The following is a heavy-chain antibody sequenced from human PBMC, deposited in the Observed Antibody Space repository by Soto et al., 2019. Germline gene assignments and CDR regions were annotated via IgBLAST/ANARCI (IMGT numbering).Heavy chain of an antibody. CDR2: ISSSSNVI. CDR3: ATSVGASGYEFY. Sequence: EVQLVESGGGLVQPRGSLRLSCVASGFTFSSYSMNWVRQAPGQGLEWVSYISSSSNVIYYADSVKGRFTISRDNAKNSLYLQMNSLRDEDTAVYYCATSVGASGYEFYWGQGTLATVSS. D-gene: IGHD5-12*01. CDR1: GFTFSSYS. J-gene: IGHJ4*02. V-gene: IGHV3-48*02.